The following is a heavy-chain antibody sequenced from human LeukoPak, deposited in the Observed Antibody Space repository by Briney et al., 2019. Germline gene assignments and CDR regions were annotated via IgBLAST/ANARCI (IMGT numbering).Heavy chain of an antibody. D-gene: IGHD4-11*01. CDR2: ISGYNANT. V-gene: IGHV1-18*01. CDR1: GYTFTNYG. J-gene: IGHJ4*02. CDR3: ARDQYSNYDLPPRVFDY. Sequence: ASMKVSCKASGYTFTNYGISWVRQAPGQGLEWMGWISGYNANTNYVQKFQGRVTMTTDTSTHTAYMELRSLRSDDTAVYYCARDQYSNYDLPPRVFDYWGQGTLVTVSS.